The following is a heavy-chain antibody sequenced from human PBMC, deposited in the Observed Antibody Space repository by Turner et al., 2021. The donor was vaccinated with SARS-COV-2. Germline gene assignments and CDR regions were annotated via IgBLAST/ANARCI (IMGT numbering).Heavy chain of an antibody. D-gene: IGHD3-10*01. V-gene: IGHV3-9*01. J-gene: IGHJ6*02. CDR3: AKDMVRGVIYYYYGMDV. CDR1: GFTFDDYV. Sequence: EVQLVESGGGLVEPGRSLRLPCDASGFTFDDYVRHWVRQAPGKGLEWVSGISWNSGSIVYADSVKGRFTISRDNAKNSLYLQMNSLRAEDTALYYCAKDMVRGVIYYYYGMDVWGQGTTVTVSS. CDR2: ISWNSGSI.